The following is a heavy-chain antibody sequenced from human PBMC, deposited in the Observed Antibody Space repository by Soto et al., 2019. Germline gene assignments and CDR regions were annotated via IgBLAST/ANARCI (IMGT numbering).Heavy chain of an antibody. Sequence: QVQLVQSGAEVKKPGASVKVSCTATGYSFTGFYIHGVRQAPGQGLEWIGWINPNTGVTHYAQQFQGWVTLTRDTSINTAYTELSRLTSDDTAVYYCARMCSHGSCLCDAFDIWGQGTMVTV. V-gene: IGHV1-2*04. CDR3: ARMCSHGSCLCDAFDI. CDR1: GYSFTGFY. D-gene: IGHD2-15*01. CDR2: INPNTGVT. J-gene: IGHJ3*02.